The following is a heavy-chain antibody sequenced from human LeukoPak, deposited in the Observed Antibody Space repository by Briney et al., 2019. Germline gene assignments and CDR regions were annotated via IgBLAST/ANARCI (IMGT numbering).Heavy chain of an antibody. CDR1: GFTFSSYS. CDR2: ISSSSSYI. V-gene: IGHV3-21*01. CDR3: AREIYDFWSGYSSSMDV. Sequence: GGSLRLSCAASGFTFSSYSMNWVRQAPGKGLEWVSSISSSSSYIYYADSVKGRFTISRDNAKNSLYLQMNSLRAEDTAVYYCAREIYDFWSGYSSSMDVWGQGTTVTVSS. D-gene: IGHD3-3*01. J-gene: IGHJ6*02.